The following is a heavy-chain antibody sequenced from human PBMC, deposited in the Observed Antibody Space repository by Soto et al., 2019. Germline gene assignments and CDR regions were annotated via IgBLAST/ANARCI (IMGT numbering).Heavy chain of an antibody. CDR3: ARALRVYYGSGSYYGP. J-gene: IGHJ5*02. Sequence: SETLSLTCAVYGGSFSGYYWSWIRQPPGKGLEWIGEINHSGSTNYNPSLKSRVTISVDTSKNQFSLKLSSVTAADTAVYYCARALRVYYGSGSYYGPWGQGTLVTVSS. CDR2: INHSGST. D-gene: IGHD3-10*01. CDR1: GGSFSGYY. V-gene: IGHV4-34*01.